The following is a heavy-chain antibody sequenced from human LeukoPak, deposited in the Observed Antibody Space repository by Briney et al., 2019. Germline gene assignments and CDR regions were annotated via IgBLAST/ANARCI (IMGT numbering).Heavy chain of an antibody. Sequence: GGSLRLSCAASGFTFSSYAMSWVRQAPGKGLEWVSAISGSGGSTYYADSVKGRFTISRDNAKNSLYLQMNSLRAEDTAVYYCARDPGDEDYWGQGTLVTVSS. D-gene: IGHD2-21*02. CDR2: ISGSGGST. CDR1: GFTFSSYA. CDR3: ARDPGDEDY. V-gene: IGHV3-23*01. J-gene: IGHJ4*02.